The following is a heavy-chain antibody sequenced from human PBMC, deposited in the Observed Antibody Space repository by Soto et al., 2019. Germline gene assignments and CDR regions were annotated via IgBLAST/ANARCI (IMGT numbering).Heavy chain of an antibody. CDR1: GFTFSSYA. CDR2: ISGSGGST. V-gene: IGHV3-23*01. Sequence: EVQLLESGGGLVQPGGSLRLSCAASGFTFSSYAMSWVRQAPGKGLEWVAVISGSGGSTYYADSVKGRFTISRDNSKNTLYLQMNSLRAEDTAVYYCARRTSGWYLDYWGQGTLVTVSS. J-gene: IGHJ4*02. D-gene: IGHD6-19*01. CDR3: ARRTSGWYLDY.